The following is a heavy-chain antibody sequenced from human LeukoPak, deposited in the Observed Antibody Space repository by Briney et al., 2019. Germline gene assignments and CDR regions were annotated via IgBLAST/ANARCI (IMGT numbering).Heavy chain of an antibody. Sequence: GGSLRLSCAASGFTFSSYWMHWVRQAPGKGLVWVSRINSDGSSTAYADSVKGRFSISRDNAKNTLYLQMSSLRAEDTALYYCATDQIYYTGGYCYFDYWGQGTLVTVSS. V-gene: IGHV3-74*01. CDR2: INSDGSST. J-gene: IGHJ4*02. D-gene: IGHD2-8*02. CDR1: GFTFSSYW. CDR3: ATDQIYYTGGYCYFDY.